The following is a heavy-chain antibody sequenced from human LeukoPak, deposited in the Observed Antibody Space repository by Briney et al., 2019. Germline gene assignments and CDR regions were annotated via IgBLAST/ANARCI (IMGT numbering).Heavy chain of an antibody. CDR3: ARGLYSSSGDNWFDP. D-gene: IGHD6-6*01. CDR1: GFTFSSYG. V-gene: IGHV3-33*01. J-gene: IGHJ5*02. Sequence: GGSLRLSCAASGFTFSSYGMHWVRQAPGKGLEWVAVIWYDGSNKYYADSVKGRFTISRDNAQNSLYLQMNSLRAEDTAVYYCARGLYSSSGDNWFDPWGQGTLVTVSS. CDR2: IWYDGSNK.